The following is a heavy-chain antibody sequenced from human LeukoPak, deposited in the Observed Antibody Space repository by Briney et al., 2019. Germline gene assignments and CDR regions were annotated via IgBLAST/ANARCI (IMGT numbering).Heavy chain of an antibody. Sequence: ASVKVSCKASGYTFTGYYMHWVRQAPGQGLEWMGWINPNSGGTNYAQNLQGRVTMTTDTSTSTVYMELRSLRSDDTAVYYCARDPSSFFDYWGQGTLVTVSS. CDR3: ARDPSSFFDY. V-gene: IGHV1-2*02. J-gene: IGHJ4*02. CDR2: INPNSGGT. D-gene: IGHD6-13*01. CDR1: GYTFTGYY.